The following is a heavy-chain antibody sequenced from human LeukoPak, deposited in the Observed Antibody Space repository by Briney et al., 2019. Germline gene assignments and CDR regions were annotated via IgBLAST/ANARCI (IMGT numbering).Heavy chain of an antibody. CDR3: ARGRLSGHCLDY. Sequence: GGSLRLSCAPSGFIVSSTHMSWVRQAPGKGLEGVAVIYSGGTTYYADSVKGRFTISRENSKNTLYLQMSSVRAEDTALYYCARGRLSGHCLDYWGQGTLVAVSS. CDR1: GFIVSSTH. D-gene: IGHD2-21*02. CDR2: IYSGGTT. J-gene: IGHJ4*02. V-gene: IGHV3-66*01.